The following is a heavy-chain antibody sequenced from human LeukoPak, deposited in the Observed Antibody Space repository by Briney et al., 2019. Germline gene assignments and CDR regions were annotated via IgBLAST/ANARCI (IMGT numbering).Heavy chain of an antibody. CDR1: GGTFSSYA. Sequence: ASVKVSCKASGGTFSSYAISWVRQATGQGLEWMGWMNPNSGNTGYAQKFQGRVTMTRNTSISTAYMELSGLRSEDTAVYYCARGVRSYSIPYYYYYGMDVWGQGTTVTVSS. J-gene: IGHJ6*02. CDR3: ARGVRSYSIPYYYYYGMDV. V-gene: IGHV1-8*02. D-gene: IGHD3-10*01. CDR2: MNPNSGNT.